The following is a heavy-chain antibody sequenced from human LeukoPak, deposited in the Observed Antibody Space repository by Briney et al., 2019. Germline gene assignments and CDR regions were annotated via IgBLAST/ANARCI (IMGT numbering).Heavy chain of an antibody. Sequence: GTSVTVSCKASGGTFSSYAISWVRQAPGQGLEWMGGIVPIFGTANYAQKFQGRVTITADESTSTAYMELSSLRSEDTAVYYCARVGYYGSGSLGAFDIWGQGTMVTVSS. CDR1: GGTFSSYA. D-gene: IGHD3-10*01. V-gene: IGHV1-69*13. CDR2: IVPIFGTA. J-gene: IGHJ3*02. CDR3: ARVGYYGSGSLGAFDI.